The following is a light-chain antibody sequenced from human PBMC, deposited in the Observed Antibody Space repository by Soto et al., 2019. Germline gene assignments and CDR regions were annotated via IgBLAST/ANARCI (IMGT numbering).Light chain of an antibody. CDR2: GAS. V-gene: IGKV3-15*01. Sequence: EIVMTQSPATLSVSPGERATLSCWASQSVYSHIAWYQQKPGQAPRLLIYGASTRATGIPARFSGSGSGTEFTLTISSLQSEDFAVYYCQLYNNWLSLTFGGGTKVEI. CDR1: QSVYSH. CDR3: QLYNNWLSLT. J-gene: IGKJ4*01.